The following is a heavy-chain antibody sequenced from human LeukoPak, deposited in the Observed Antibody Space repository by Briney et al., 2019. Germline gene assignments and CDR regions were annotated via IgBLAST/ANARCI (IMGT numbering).Heavy chain of an antibody. CDR1: GFTFSSYA. J-gene: IGHJ4*02. Sequence: GGSLRLSCAASGFTFSSYAMHWVRQAPGKGLKWVAVMSYDGSNKYYADSVKGRFTISRDNSKNTLYLQMNSLRAEDTAVYYCARVGYWGQGTLVTVSS. V-gene: IGHV3-30-3*01. CDR3: ARVGY. CDR2: MSYDGSNK.